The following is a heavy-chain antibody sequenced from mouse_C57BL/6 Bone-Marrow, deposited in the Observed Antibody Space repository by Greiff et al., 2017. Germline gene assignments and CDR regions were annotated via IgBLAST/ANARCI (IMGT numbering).Heavy chain of an antibody. CDR2: IYPRSGNT. D-gene: IGHD1-1*01. J-gene: IGHJ4*01. V-gene: IGHV1-81*01. CDR1: GYTFTSSG. CDR3: AKIYYYGIVYYYAMDY. Sequence: VQLQQSGAELARPGASVKLSCKASGYTFTSSGISWVKQRTGQGLAWIGEIYPRSGNTYYNEKFKGKATLTADKSSSTAYMELRSLTAEDSAVYFCAKIYYYGIVYYYAMDYWGQGTSVTVSS.